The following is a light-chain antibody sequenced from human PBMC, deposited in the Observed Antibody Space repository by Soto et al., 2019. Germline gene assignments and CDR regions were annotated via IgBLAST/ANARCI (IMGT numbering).Light chain of an antibody. CDR1: QSVRSY. Sequence: EIVLTQSPATLSLSPGERATLSCRASQSVRSYLAWYQQKPGQTPRLLIYDAFNRATGIPARFSGSGSGTDVTLTISSLEPEDFAVYYCQQRGNWRQTFGPGTKVDI. CDR2: DAF. V-gene: IGKV3-11*01. J-gene: IGKJ3*01. CDR3: QQRGNWRQT.